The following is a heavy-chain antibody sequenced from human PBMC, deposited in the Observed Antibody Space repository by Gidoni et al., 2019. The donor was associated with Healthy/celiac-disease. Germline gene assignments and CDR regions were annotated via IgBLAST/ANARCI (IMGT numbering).Heavy chain of an antibody. Sequence: QVQLVQSGAAVKKPGSSVKVSCKASGGTFSSYTISWVRQAPGQGLEWMGRIIPILGIANYAQKFQGRVTITADKSTSTAYMELSSLRSEDTAVYYCARDHTGATYYYGVDYWGQGTLVTVSS. CDR2: IIPILGIA. D-gene: IGHD3-10*01. J-gene: IGHJ4*02. CDR1: GGTFSSYT. CDR3: ARDHTGATYYYGVDY. V-gene: IGHV1-69*08.